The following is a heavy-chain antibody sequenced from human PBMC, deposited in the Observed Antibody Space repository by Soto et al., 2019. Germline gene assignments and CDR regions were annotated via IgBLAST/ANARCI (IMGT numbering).Heavy chain of an antibody. D-gene: IGHD3-3*01. CDR3: ARGRSSVPDRRGIGYYGLDV. J-gene: IGHJ6*02. Sequence: PSETLSLTCVVNGGSFSGYYWCWIRQPPGKGLEWIGEINDSGITDSNPSLESRVTISVDMSKNQFSLKLNSVTAADTAVYHCARGRSSVPDRRGIGYYGLDVWGQGTTVTVSS. V-gene: IGHV4-34*01. CDR1: GGSFSGYY. CDR2: INDSGIT.